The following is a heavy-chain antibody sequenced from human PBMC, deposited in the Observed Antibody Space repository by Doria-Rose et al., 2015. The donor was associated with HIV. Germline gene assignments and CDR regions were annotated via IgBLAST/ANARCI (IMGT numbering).Heavy chain of an antibody. D-gene: IGHD2-2*01. CDR2: ISAYNENT. CDR1: GYTFARYG. Sequence: VQLVQSGAEVTKPGASVRLSCRASGYTFARYGISWVRQAPGHGLEWMGWISAYNENTDYAQEFLGRVTMTTDTSASTAYMELRSLRSDDTAVYYCARVVVVPAAIYDTIDFEYWGQGSLVTASS. J-gene: IGHJ4*02. V-gene: IGHV1-18*01. CDR3: ARVVVVPAAIYDTIDFEY.